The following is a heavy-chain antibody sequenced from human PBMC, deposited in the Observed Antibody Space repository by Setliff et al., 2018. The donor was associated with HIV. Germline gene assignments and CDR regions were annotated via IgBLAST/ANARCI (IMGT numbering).Heavy chain of an antibody. Sequence: SETLSLTCTVSGGSISSSSYYWGWIRQPPGKGLEWIGNIYSGGTTYYNSFLRSRVTISVDTSKNQFSLKLNSVTAADTAVYYCARQGDYHILTGYYSGPHDAFDIWGQGTMVTV. D-gene: IGHD3-9*01. J-gene: IGHJ3*02. V-gene: IGHV4-39*07. CDR3: ARQGDYHILTGYYSGPHDAFDI. CDR2: IYSGGTT. CDR1: GGSISSSSYY.